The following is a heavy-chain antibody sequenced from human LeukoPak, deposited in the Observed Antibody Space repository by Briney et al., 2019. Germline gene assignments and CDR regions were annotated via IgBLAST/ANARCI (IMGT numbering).Heavy chain of an antibody. V-gene: IGHV3-30-3*01. CDR1: GFSFHYYA. CDR3: ARPIDNSSGSYYFPY. D-gene: IGHD3-10*01. J-gene: IGHJ4*02. Sequence: PGGSLRLSCAASGFSFHYYAMHWVRQAPGKGLEWVAVISYDGTNEYYADSVKGRLTISRDNSKNTLYMQMNSLRPEDTAVYYCARPIDNSSGSYYFPYWGQGTLVTVSS. CDR2: ISYDGTNE.